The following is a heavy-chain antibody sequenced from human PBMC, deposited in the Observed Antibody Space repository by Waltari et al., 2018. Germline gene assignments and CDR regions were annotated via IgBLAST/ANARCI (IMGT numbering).Heavy chain of an antibody. D-gene: IGHD1-1*01. Sequence: QLQLQESGSGLVQPSQTLSLTCAVSGGSLSSGGYSWSWIRQPPGKGLEGIGYIDHSWSTYYNPSLKSRVTISVDRSKNQFSLKLSSVTAADTAVYYCARGGRVDAFDIWGQGTMGTGSS. V-gene: IGHV4-30-2*01. CDR1: GGSLSSGGYS. J-gene: IGHJ3*02. CDR2: IDHSWST. CDR3: ARGGRVDAFDI.